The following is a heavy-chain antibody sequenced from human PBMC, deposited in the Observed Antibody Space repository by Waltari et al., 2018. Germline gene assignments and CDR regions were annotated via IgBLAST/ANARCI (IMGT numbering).Heavy chain of an antibody. V-gene: IGHV4-38-2*02. J-gene: IGHJ4*02. CDR3: ARSARSSNLEY. D-gene: IGHD6-13*01. Sequence: QVQLQESGPGLVKPSETLSLTCTVSGYSISSGYYWGWIRQPPGKGLEWIGSIYHSGSTNYNPSLKSRVTISVDTSKNQFSLKLSSVTAADTAVYYCARSARSSNLEYWGQGTLVTVSS. CDR2: IYHSGST. CDR1: GYSISSGYY.